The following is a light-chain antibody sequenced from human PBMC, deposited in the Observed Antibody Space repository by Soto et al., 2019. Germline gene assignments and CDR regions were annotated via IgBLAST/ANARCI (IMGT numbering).Light chain of an antibody. CDR3: QQYNSYLLT. CDR2: DAS. Sequence: DIQMTQSPSTLSASVGDRVTITCRASQSINNWLAWYQQRPGKAPKLLIYDASSLESGVPSRFSGSGSGTEFTLTISSLQPDDFATYYCQQYNSYLLTFGGGTKVEIK. CDR1: QSINNW. V-gene: IGKV1-5*01. J-gene: IGKJ4*01.